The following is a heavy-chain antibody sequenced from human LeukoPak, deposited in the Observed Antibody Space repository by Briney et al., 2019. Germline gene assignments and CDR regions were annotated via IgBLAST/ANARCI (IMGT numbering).Heavy chain of an antibody. D-gene: IGHD7-27*01. CDR3: ARLTHNWGSSDY. J-gene: IGHJ4*02. CDR2: INPNSGGT. Sequence: GASVKVSCKASGYTFTGYYMHWVRQAPGQGLEWMGWINPNSGGTNYAQKFQGRVTMTRDTSISTAYMELSRLRSDDTAVYNCARLTHNWGSSDYWGQGTLVTVSS. CDR1: GYTFTGYY. V-gene: IGHV1-2*02.